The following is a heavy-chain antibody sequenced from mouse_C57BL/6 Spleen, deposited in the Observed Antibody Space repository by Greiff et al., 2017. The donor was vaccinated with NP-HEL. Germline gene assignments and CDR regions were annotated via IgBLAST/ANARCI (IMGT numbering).Heavy chain of an antibody. CDR2: IYPGDGDT. CDR1: GYAFSSSW. CDR3: ARLSYYDYYFDY. D-gene: IGHD2-4*01. J-gene: IGHJ2*01. Sequence: VQLVESGPELVKPGASVKISCKASGYAFSSSWMNWVKQRPGKGLEWIGRIYPGDGDTNYNGKFKGKATLTADKSSSTAYMQLSSLTSEDSAVYFCARLSYYDYYFDYWGQGTTLTVSS. V-gene: IGHV1-82*01.